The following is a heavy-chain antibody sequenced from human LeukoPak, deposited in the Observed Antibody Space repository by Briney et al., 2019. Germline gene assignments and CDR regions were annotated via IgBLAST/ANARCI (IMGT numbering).Heavy chain of an antibody. CDR1: GXSISSGSDY. CDR2: IYYSGST. CDR3: ARDLILGPTYFDY. V-gene: IGHV4-39*02. D-gene: IGHD1-26*01. Sequence: NPSETLSLTCTVSGXSISSGSDYWGWIRQPPGKGLEWIGSIYYSGSTYYNPSLKSRVTISEDTSKNHFSLKLSSVTAADTAVHYCARDLILGPTYFDYWGQGTLVTVSS. J-gene: IGHJ4*02.